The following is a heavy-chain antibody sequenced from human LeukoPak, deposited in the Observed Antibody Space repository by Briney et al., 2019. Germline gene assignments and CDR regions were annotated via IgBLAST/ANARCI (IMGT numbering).Heavy chain of an antibody. J-gene: IGHJ6*02. CDR3: ARKLLWFGELFGMDV. Sequence: PGGSLRLSCAASGFTVSSNYMSWVRQAPGKGLEWVSVIYSGGSTYYADSVKGRFTISRDNSKNTLYLQMNSLRAEDTVVYYCARKLLWFGELFGMDVWGQGTTVTVSS. D-gene: IGHD3-10*01. V-gene: IGHV3-53*01. CDR2: IYSGGST. CDR1: GFTVSSNY.